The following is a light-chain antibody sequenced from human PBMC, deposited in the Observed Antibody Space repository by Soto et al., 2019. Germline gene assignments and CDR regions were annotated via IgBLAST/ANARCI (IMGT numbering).Light chain of an antibody. CDR3: QQTYSDPWT. J-gene: IGKJ1*01. CDR2: AAS. Sequence: DIQMTQSPSSLSASVGDSVTITCRASQSITGYLNWYQQKPGKAPKLLIYAASNLFGGIPSRFSGRDPGTDLTLTITSLQPEDFATYYCQQTYSDPWTFGQGTKVDIK. CDR1: QSITGY. V-gene: IGKV1-39*01.